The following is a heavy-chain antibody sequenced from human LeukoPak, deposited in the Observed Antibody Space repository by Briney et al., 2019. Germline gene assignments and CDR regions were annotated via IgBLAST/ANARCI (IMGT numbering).Heavy chain of an antibody. D-gene: IGHD2-15*01. J-gene: IGHJ4*02. CDR1: GGTFSSYA. Sequence: GASVKVSCKASGGTFSSYAISWVRQAPGQGVEWMGRIIPIFGTANYAQKFQGRVTITTDESTSTAYMELSSLRSEDTAVYYCARDLGGSSGYWGQGTLVTVSS. CDR2: IIPIFGTA. V-gene: IGHV1-69*05. CDR3: ARDLGGSSGY.